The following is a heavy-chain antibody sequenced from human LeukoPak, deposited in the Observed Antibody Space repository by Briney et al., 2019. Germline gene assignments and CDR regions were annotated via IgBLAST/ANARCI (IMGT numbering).Heavy chain of an antibody. J-gene: IGHJ3*02. CDR1: GFTFSSYE. V-gene: IGHV3-48*03. D-gene: IGHD1-26*01. Sequence: PGGSLRLSCAASGFTFSSYEMNWVRQAPGKGLEWVSYISSSAGTIYYADSMKGRFTISRDNAKNSPYLQMNSLRAEDTALYYCARGVGATYSDAFDIWGQGTMVTLS. CDR2: ISSSAGTI. CDR3: ARGVGATYSDAFDI.